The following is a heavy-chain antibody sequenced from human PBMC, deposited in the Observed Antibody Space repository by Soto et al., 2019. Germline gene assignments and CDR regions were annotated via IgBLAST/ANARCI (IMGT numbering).Heavy chain of an antibody. J-gene: IGHJ5*02. CDR2: ISFDGRNT. CDR1: GFTFDNYG. CDR3: AKERNWGAVAGPTGWFDP. V-gene: IGHV3-30*18. D-gene: IGHD6-19*01. Sequence: PGGSLRLSCAASGFTFDNYGMHWVRQAPGKGLEWMVVISFDGRNTYYADSVKGRFTISRDNSKNTLYLQMNSLRAEDTAVYYCAKERNWGAVAGPTGWFDPWGQGTLVTVSS.